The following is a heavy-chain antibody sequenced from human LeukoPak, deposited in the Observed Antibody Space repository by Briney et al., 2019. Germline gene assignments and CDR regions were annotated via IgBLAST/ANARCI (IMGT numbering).Heavy chain of an antibody. D-gene: IGHD3-22*01. V-gene: IGHV3-30*18. Sequence: GGSLRLSCAASGFTFSSYGMHWVRQAPGKGLEWVAVISYDGSNKYYADSVKGRFTISRDNSKNTLYLQMNSLRAEDTAVYYCAKDEPPYYYDSSGYNAPDFDYWGQGTLVTVSS. CDR2: ISYDGSNK. CDR1: GFTFSSYG. CDR3: AKDEPPYYYDSSGYNAPDFDY. J-gene: IGHJ4*02.